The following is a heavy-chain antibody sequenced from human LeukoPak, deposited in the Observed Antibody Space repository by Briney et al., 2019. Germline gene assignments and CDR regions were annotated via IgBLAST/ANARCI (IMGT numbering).Heavy chain of an antibody. D-gene: IGHD6-19*01. J-gene: IGHJ4*02. V-gene: IGHV4-34*01. CDR1: GGSFSGYY. CDR2: INHSGST. Sequence: PSETLSLTCAVYGGSFSGYYWSWIRKPPGKGLEWIGEINHSGSTNYNPSLKSRVTISVDTSKNQFSLKLSSVTAADTAVYYCARGPHDNYSSLSGDYWGQGTLVTVSS. CDR3: ARGPHDNYSSLSGDY.